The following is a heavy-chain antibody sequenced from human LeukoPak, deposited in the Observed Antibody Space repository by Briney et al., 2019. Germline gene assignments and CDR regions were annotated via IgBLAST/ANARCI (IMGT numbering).Heavy chain of an antibody. D-gene: IGHD1-26*01. CDR3: ARDTEPYGMDV. Sequence: SETLSLTCTVSGGSISSYYWSWIRQPPGKGLEWSGYIYYSRSTKYNPPLKSRVTISVDTSKNQFYLKLSSVNAADTDVYYCARDTEPYGMDVWGQGTTVTVSS. J-gene: IGHJ6*02. CDR1: GGSISSYY. CDR2: IYYSRST. V-gene: IGHV4-59*01.